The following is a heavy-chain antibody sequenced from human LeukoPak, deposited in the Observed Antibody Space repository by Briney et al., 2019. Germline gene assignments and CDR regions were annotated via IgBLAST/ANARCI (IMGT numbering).Heavy chain of an antibody. J-gene: IGHJ6*02. CDR2: INHSGST. Sequence: SETQSLTCAVYGGSFSGYYWSWTRQPPGKGLEWIGEINHSGSTNYNPSFKSRVTISVDTSKNQFSLKLSSVTAADTAVYYCARGPHCSSTSCYYYYYYYGMDVWGQGTTVTVSS. CDR3: ARGPHCSSTSCYYYYYYYGMDV. V-gene: IGHV4-34*01. CDR1: GGSFSGYY. D-gene: IGHD2-2*01.